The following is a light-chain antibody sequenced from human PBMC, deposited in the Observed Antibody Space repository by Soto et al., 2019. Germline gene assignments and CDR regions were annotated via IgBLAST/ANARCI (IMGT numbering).Light chain of an antibody. CDR1: SSDVGGYKY. CDR3: CSYTSSNTRV. CDR2: EVS. J-gene: IGLJ3*02. V-gene: IGLV2-14*01. Sequence: QSALTQPASVSGSPGQSITISCTGTSSDVGGYKYVSWYQQHPDKAPKLMIYEVSNRPSGVSNRFSGSKSGNTASLTISGLQAEDEADYYCCSYTSSNTRVFGGGTKLTVL.